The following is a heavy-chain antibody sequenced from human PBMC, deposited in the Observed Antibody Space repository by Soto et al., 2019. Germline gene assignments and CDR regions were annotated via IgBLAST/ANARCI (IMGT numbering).Heavy chain of an antibody. CDR1: GFTFSSYG. J-gene: IGHJ6*02. CDR2: IWYDGSNK. V-gene: IGHV3-33*01. D-gene: IGHD1-1*01. Sequence: QVQLVESGGGVVQPGRSLRLSCAASGFTFSSYGMHWVRQAPGRGLEWVAVIWYDGSNKYYADSVKGRFTISRDNSKNTLYLQMNSLRAEDTAVYYCARGLGYSDYYYYGMDDWGQGTTVTVSS. CDR3: ARGLGYSDYYYYGMDD.